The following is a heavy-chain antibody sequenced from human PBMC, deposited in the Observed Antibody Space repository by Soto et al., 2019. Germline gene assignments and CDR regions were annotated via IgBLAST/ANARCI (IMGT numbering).Heavy chain of an antibody. D-gene: IGHD3-22*01. V-gene: IGHV3-48*01. CDR1: GFTFSSYS. Sequence: GGSLRLSCAASGFTFSSYSMNWVRQAPGKGLEWVSYISSSSSTIYYADSVKGRFTISRDNAKNSLYLQMNSLRAEDTAVYYCAKDSVAYYYDSSGSDAFDIWGQGTMVTVSS. CDR3: AKDSVAYYYDSSGSDAFDI. J-gene: IGHJ3*02. CDR2: ISSSSSTI.